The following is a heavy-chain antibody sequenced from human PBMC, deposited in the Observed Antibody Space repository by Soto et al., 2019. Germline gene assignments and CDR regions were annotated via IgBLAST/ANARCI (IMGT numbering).Heavy chain of an antibody. CDR2: IYYSGST. J-gene: IGHJ5*02. CDR3: ARHSVYCSGGSCYSFTGYNWFDP. V-gene: IGHV4-39*01. Sequence: PLETLSLTCTVSGGSISSSSYYWGWIRQPPGKGLEWIGSIYYSGSTYYNPSPKSRVTISVDTSKNQFSLKLSSVTAADTAVYYCARHSVYCSGGSCYSFTGYNWFDPWGQGTLVTVSS. D-gene: IGHD2-15*01. CDR1: GGSISSSSYY.